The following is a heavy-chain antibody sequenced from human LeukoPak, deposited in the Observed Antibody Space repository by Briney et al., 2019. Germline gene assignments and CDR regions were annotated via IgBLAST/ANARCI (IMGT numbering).Heavy chain of an antibody. J-gene: IGHJ4*02. D-gene: IGHD6-13*01. Sequence: SETLSLTCTVSGGSISSYYWSWIRQPPGKGLEWIGYIYYSGSTNYNSSFKSRVTISLDTSKDQFSLKLSSVTAADTAVYYCARQSGSSTWSFDYWGQGTLVTVSS. CDR3: ARQSGSSTWSFDY. V-gene: IGHV4-59*08. CDR1: GGSISSYY. CDR2: IYYSGST.